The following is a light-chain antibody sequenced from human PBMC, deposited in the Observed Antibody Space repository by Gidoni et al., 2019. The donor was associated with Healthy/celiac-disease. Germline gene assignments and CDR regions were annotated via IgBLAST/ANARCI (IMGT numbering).Light chain of an antibody. CDR3: QQYYSTPFT. Sequence: DSVMTQHPDSLAVSLGERATINCKSSRSVLYSSNNKNYLAWYQQKPGQPPKLLIYWASTRESGVPDRFSGSGSGTDFTLTVSSLQAEDVAVYYCQQYYSTPFTFGPGTKVDIK. V-gene: IGKV4-1*01. CDR1: RSVLYSSNNKNY. CDR2: WAS. J-gene: IGKJ3*01.